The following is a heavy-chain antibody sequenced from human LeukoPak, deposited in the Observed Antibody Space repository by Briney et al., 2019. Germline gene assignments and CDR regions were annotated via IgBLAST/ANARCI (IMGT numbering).Heavy chain of an antibody. CDR3: ARCLSILTDAAPGYWFDP. Sequence: SETLSLTCTVSGGSISSYYWSWIRQPPGKGLEWIGYIYYSGSTNYNPSLKSRVTISVDTSKNQFSLKLSSVTAADTAVYYCARCLSILTDAAPGYWFDPWGQGTLVTVSS. D-gene: IGHD3-9*01. CDR1: GGSISSYY. CDR2: IYYSGST. V-gene: IGHV4-59*01. J-gene: IGHJ5*02.